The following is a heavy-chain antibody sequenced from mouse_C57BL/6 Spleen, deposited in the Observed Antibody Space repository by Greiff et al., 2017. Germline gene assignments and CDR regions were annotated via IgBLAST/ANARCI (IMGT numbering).Heavy chain of an antibody. V-gene: IGHV1-82*01. CDR3: ARSGGYGYFDV. CDR2: IYPGDGDT. CDR1: GYAFSSSW. D-gene: IGHD1-1*02. J-gene: IGHJ1*03. Sequence: VKLLESGPELVKPGASVKISCKASGYAFSSSWMNWVKQRPGKGLEWIGRIYPGDGDTNYNGKFKGKATLTADKSSSTAYMQLSSLTSEDSAVYFCARSGGYGYFDVWGTGTTVTVSS.